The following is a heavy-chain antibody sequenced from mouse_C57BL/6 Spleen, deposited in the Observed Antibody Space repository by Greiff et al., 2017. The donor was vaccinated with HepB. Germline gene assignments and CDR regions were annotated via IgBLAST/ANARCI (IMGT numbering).Heavy chain of an antibody. Sequence: QVQLQQPGAELVKPGASVKLSCKASGYTFTSYWMHWVKQRPGQGLEWIGMIHPNSGSTNYNEKFKSKATLTVDKSSSPAYMQLSSLTSEDSAVYYCARSTTVVAPAYWGQGTLVTVSA. V-gene: IGHV1-64*01. J-gene: IGHJ3*01. CDR3: ARSTTVVAPAY. CDR1: GYTFTSYW. D-gene: IGHD1-1*01. CDR2: IHPNSGST.